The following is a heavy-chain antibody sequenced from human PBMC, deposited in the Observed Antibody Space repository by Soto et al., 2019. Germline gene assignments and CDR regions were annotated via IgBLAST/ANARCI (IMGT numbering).Heavy chain of an antibody. D-gene: IGHD3-22*01. CDR1: VSTFTTYA. J-gene: IGHJ4*02. Sequence: XSVKVYCXGSVSTFTTYAKPLVRQAPGQRLEWMGWINVGNGNTKYSQKFQGRVTITRDTYASTAQMELSSLRSEDTAVYYCAYDSSGYLDDWGQGTLVTVSS. CDR3: AYDSSGYLDD. CDR2: INVGNGNT. V-gene: IGHV1-3*01.